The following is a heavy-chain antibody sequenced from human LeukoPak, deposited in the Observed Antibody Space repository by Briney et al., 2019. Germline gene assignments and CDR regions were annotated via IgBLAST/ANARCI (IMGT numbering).Heavy chain of an antibody. J-gene: IGHJ5*02. CDR1: GFTFSSYA. V-gene: IGHV3-23*01. CDR3: AKDQFSPKTYYYGSGSYLS. D-gene: IGHD3-10*01. CDR2: ISGSGGST. Sequence: PGGSLRLSCAASGFTFSSYAMSWVRQAPGKGLEWVSAISGSGGSTYYADSVKGRFTISRDNSKNTLYLQMNSLRAEDTAVYYCAKDQFSPKTYYYGSGSYLSWGQGTLVTVSS.